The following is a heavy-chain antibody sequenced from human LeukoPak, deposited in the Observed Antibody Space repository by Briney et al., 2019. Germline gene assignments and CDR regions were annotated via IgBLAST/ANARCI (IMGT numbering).Heavy chain of an antibody. D-gene: IGHD4-17*01. J-gene: IGHJ3*02. CDR1: GFSLSTSGVG. CDR3: AHTGQDDYGDYFGAFDI. Sequence: SGPTLVKPTQTLTLTCTFSGFSLSTSGVGVGWIRQPPGKALEWLARIYWDDDKRYSPSLKSRLTITKDTSKNQVVLTMTNMDPVDTATYYCAHTGQDDYGDYFGAFDIWGQGTMVTVSS. CDR2: IYWDDDK. V-gene: IGHV2-5*02.